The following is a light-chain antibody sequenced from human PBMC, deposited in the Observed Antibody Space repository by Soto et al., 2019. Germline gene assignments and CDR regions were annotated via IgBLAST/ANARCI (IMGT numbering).Light chain of an antibody. J-gene: IGKJ1*01. CDR1: QSISNW. CDR2: HAS. V-gene: IGKV1-5*01. Sequence: IQMTQSPSTLLASLGDRVTITCRASQSISNWLAWYQQKPGTAPKVLIYHASNLQSGVPSRFSGSGSGTEFTLTISSIQPYDLATYYCHQYNSYSFGQGTKVDIK. CDR3: HQYNSYS.